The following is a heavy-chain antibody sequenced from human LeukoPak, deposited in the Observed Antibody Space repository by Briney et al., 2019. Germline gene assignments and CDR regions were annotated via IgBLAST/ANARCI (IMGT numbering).Heavy chain of an antibody. D-gene: IGHD2-2*01. CDR1: GGSFSGYY. J-gene: IGHJ3*02. Sequence: SETLSLTCAVYGGSFSGYYWSWIRQPPGKGLEWIGEINHSGTTNYNPSLKSRVTISVDTSKNQFSLKLSSVTAADTAVYYCAREPRYCSSTSCSKAFDIWGQGTMVTVSS. CDR3: AREPRYCSSTSCSKAFDI. CDR2: INHSGTT. V-gene: IGHV4-34*01.